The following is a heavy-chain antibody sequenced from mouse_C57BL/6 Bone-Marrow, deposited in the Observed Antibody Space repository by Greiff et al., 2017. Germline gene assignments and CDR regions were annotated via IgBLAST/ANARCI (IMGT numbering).Heavy chain of an antibody. Sequence: QVQLKEPGPGLVQPSQSLSITCTVSGFSLTSYGVPWVRQSPGKGLEWLGGIWSGGSTDYNAAFISRQSISKDNSKSQVSYKMNSLQAGDTAMYYCARWWLIDYWGQGTTLTVSS. CDR3: ARWWLIDY. CDR2: IWSGGST. V-gene: IGHV2-2*01. CDR1: GFSLTSYG. D-gene: IGHD1-1*02. J-gene: IGHJ2*01.